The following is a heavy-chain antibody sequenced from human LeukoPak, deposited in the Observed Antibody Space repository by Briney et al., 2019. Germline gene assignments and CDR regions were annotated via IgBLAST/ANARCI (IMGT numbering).Heavy chain of an antibody. CDR3: ARDRGWGSFPLYYFDY. D-gene: IGHD3-10*01. J-gene: IGHJ4*02. Sequence: PGGSLRLSCAASGFTFSSYAMQWVRQAPGKGLEYVSAISSNGGSTYYANSVKGRFTISRDNSKNTLYLQMGSLRAEDMAVYYCARDRGWGSFPLYYFDYWGQGTLVTVSS. CDR2: ISSNGGST. CDR1: GFTFSSYA. V-gene: IGHV3-64*01.